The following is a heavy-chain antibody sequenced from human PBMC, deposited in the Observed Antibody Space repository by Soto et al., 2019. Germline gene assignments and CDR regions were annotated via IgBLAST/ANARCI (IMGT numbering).Heavy chain of an antibody. CDR2: IKQDGSEK. V-gene: IGHV3-7*05. Sequence: GGSLRLSCAASGFTFSSYWMSWVRQAPGKGLEWVANIKQDGSEKYYVDSVKGRFTISRDNAKNSLYLQMNSLRAEDTAVYYCARRVGNSGYDKGRGYSYGHNWFDPWGQGTLVTVSS. CDR3: ARRVGNSGYDKGRGYSYGHNWFDP. D-gene: IGHD5-18*01. J-gene: IGHJ5*02. CDR1: GFTFSSYW.